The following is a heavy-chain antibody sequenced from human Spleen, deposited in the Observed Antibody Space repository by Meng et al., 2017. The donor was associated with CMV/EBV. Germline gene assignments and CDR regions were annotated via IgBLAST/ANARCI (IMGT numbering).Heavy chain of an antibody. J-gene: IGHJ4*02. CDR1: GFTFTNFY. CDR2: ISGSGGST. V-gene: IGHV3-23*01. CDR3: AKYLVGATTTFDY. D-gene: IGHD1-26*01. Sequence: GESLKISCAASGFTFTNFYMNWVRQAPGKGLEWVSAISGSGGSTYYADSVKGRFTISRDNSKNTLYLQMNSLRAEDTAVYYCAKYLVGATTTFDYWGQGTLVTVSS.